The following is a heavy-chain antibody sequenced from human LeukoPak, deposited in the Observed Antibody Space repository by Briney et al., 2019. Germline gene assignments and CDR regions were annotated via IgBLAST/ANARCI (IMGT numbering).Heavy chain of an antibody. CDR2: INHSGTT. CDR1: GGSFSGYY. CDR3: ARRLDL. V-gene: IGHV4-34*01. Sequence: SETLSLTCAVYGGSFSGYYWTWIRQPPGKGLEWIGEINHSGTTSYNPSLKSRVTISADTSKSQFSLKLSSVTAADTAVYYCARRLDLWGQGTLVTVSS. J-gene: IGHJ5*02.